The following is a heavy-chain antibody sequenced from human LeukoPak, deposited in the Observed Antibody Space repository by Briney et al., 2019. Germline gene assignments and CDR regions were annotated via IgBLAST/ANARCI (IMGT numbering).Heavy chain of an antibody. CDR3: ARAALKVVAATRPADFDY. D-gene: IGHD2-15*01. Sequence: TSETLSLTCAVYGGSFSGYYWSWIRQPPGKGLEWIGYIYYSGSTYYNPSLKSRVTISVDTSKNQFSLKLSSVTAADTAVYYCARAALKVVAATRPADFDYWGQGTLVTVSS. J-gene: IGHJ4*02. CDR2: IYYSGST. V-gene: IGHV4-34*09. CDR1: GGSFSGYY.